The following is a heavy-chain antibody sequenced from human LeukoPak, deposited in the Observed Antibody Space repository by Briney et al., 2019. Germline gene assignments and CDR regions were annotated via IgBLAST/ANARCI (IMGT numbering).Heavy chain of an antibody. V-gene: IGHV4-59*01. J-gene: IGHJ4*02. CDR2: IYYIGST. CDR3: ARGTRTGYTGYDWNS. CDR1: GGSISSYY. D-gene: IGHD5-12*01. Sequence: PSETLSLTCTVSGGSISSYYGSWIRQPPGKGVEGLGYIYYIGSTSFHPPLKSRVTISVDTSQNQSSLMLASVTARDTAGVYFARGTRTGYTGYDWNSWGQGSLVSVSS.